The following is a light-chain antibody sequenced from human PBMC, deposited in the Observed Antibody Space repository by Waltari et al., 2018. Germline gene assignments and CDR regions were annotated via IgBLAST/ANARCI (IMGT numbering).Light chain of an antibody. CDR1: QSVLYSSNNKNY. V-gene: IGKV4-1*01. J-gene: IGKJ4*01. CDR3: QQYYSTPLT. Sequence: DIVMTQSPDSLPVSLGERATINCKSSQSVLYSSNNKNYLAWYQQKAGQPPKLLISWASTRESGVPDRFTGSGSRTDFTLTISSLQAEDVAVYYCQQYYSTPLTFGGGSKVEIK. CDR2: WAS.